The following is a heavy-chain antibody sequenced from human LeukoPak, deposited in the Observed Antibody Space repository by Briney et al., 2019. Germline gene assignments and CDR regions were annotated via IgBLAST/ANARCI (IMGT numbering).Heavy chain of an antibody. D-gene: IGHD1-26*01. J-gene: IGHJ4*02. CDR2: IYHSGST. Sequence: PLETLSLTCGVSGYSISSGYYWGWIRQPPGKGLEWIGSIYHSGSTYYNPSLKSRVTISVDTSKNQFSLKLSSVTAADTAVYYCARGGSYYAFDYWGQGTLVTVSS. CDR1: GYSISSGYY. CDR3: ARGGSYYAFDY. V-gene: IGHV4-38-2*01.